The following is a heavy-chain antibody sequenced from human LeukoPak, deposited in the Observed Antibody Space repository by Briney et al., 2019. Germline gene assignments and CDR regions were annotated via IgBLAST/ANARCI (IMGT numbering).Heavy chain of an antibody. Sequence: GGSLRLSCAASGFTVSSNYMSWVRQAPGKGLEWVSVIYSGGSTYYADSVKGRFTISRDNSKNTLYLQMNSLRAEDTAVYYCARADSSGYYYPYYFDYWGQGTLVTVSS. V-gene: IGHV3-53*01. D-gene: IGHD3-22*01. CDR3: ARADSSGYYYPYYFDY. CDR1: GFTVSSNY. J-gene: IGHJ4*02. CDR2: IYSGGST.